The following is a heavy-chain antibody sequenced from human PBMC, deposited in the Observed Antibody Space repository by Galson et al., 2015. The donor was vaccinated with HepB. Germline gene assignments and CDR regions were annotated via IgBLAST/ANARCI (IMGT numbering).Heavy chain of an antibody. CDR2: INPNSGDT. Sequence: SVKVSCKASGYTFTGYYMHWVRQAPGQGLEWMGWINPNSGDTNYAQKFQGWVTMTRDTSISTAYMELSRLRSDDTAVYYCARALYDILTGSPTYYYYGMDVWGQGTTVTVSS. D-gene: IGHD3-9*01. J-gene: IGHJ6*02. CDR1: GYTFTGYY. CDR3: ARALYDILTGSPTYYYYGMDV. V-gene: IGHV1-2*04.